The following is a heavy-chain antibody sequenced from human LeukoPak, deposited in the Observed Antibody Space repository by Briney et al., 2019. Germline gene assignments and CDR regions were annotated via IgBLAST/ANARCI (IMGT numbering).Heavy chain of an antibody. Sequence: SETLSLTCAVYGGSFCGYYWRWIRHPPGKGLEWIGEINHSGSTNYNPSLKSRVTISVDTSKIQFSLKLSSVTAADTAVYYCARVFRELWFGKPTDVWGKGTTVTVSS. D-gene: IGHD3-10*01. V-gene: IGHV4-34*01. J-gene: IGHJ6*04. CDR2: INHSGST. CDR1: GGSFCGYY. CDR3: ARVFRELWFGKPTDV.